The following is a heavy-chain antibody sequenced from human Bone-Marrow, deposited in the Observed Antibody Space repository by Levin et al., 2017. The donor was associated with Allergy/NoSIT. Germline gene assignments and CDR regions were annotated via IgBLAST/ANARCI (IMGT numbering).Heavy chain of an antibody. CDR1: EGTFGSST. CDR3: ARDKDSYASGSPY. CDR2: IIPILNTA. V-gene: IGHV1-69*08. D-gene: IGHD3-10*01. Sequence: GASVKVSCKASEGTFGSSTITWVRQAPGQGLEWMGRIIPILNTASSAQKLQGRLTITADTSTATAYLEVTRLTFEDTAVYYCARDKDSYASGSPYWGQGTLVTVSS. J-gene: IGHJ1*01.